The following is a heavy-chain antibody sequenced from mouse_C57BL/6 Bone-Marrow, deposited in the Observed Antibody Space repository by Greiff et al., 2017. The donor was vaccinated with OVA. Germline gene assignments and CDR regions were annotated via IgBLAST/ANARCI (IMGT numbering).Heavy chain of an antibody. V-gene: IGHV1-64*01. Sequence: QVQLQQPGAELVKPGASVKLSCKASGYTFTSYWMHWVKQRPGQGLEWIGMIHPNSGSTNYNEKFKSKATMTVDKSSSTDYMQLSSLTSEDSAVYYCARKYYSGSSWYFDVWGTGTTVTVSS. D-gene: IGHD1-1*01. CDR1: GYTFTSYW. CDR2: IHPNSGST. CDR3: ARKYYSGSSWYFDV. J-gene: IGHJ1*03.